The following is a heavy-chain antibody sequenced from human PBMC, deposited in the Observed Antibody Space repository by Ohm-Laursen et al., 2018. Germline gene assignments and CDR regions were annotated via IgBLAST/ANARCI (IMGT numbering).Heavy chain of an antibody. CDR1: GFTFSNYA. Sequence: SLRLSCAASGFTFSNYAMSWVRQAPGKGLEWVAVTSYDERNKFYGNSVKGRFTISRDNSKNTLYLQMNSLRPEDSGVYYCAKDVVVVPAASRWFDPWGQGTLVTVFS. CDR3: AKDVVVVPAASRWFDP. J-gene: IGHJ5*02. CDR2: TSYDERNK. D-gene: IGHD2-2*01. V-gene: IGHV3-30*18.